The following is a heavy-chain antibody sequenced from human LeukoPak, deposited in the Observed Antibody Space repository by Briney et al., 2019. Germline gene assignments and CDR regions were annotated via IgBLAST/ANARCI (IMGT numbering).Heavy chain of an antibody. V-gene: IGHV3-7*01. J-gene: IGHJ3*02. Sequence: PGGSLRLSCAASGFALSSDWMKWVRQAPGKGLEWVASIKQDGSEKYFVDSVKGRFTISKDNAENSLYLQMNSLRAEDTAVYYCARGPNRLCSDNSCPFDIWGQGTMVTVSS. CDR3: ARGPNRLCSDNSCPFDI. CDR2: IKQDGSEK. D-gene: IGHD2-2*01. CDR1: GFALSSDW.